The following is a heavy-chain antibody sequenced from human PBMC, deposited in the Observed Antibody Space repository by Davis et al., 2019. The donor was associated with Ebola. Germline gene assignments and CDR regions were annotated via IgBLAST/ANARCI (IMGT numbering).Heavy chain of an antibody. V-gene: IGHV3-49*03. CDR2: IRSKAYGGTT. D-gene: IGHD2-21*01. CDR1: GFTFGDYA. Sequence: PGGSLRLSCTASGFTFGDYAMSWFRQAPGKGLEWVGFIRSKAYGGTTEYAASVKGRFTISRDDSKSIAYLQMNSLKTEDTAVYYCTRTYCCGDCYYGWFDPWGQGTLVTVSS. J-gene: IGHJ5*02. CDR3: TRTYCCGDCYYGWFDP.